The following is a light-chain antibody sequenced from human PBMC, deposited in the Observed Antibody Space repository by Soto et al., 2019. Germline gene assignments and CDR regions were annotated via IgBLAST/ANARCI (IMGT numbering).Light chain of an antibody. V-gene: IGKV3-11*01. CDR2: DAS. CDR3: QQRSIWPWT. J-gene: IGKJ1*01. Sequence: EIVLTQSPATLSFSPGERATLSCWASQSVSNYFVWYQQKPGQAPRLLIYDASKRATGIPARFSGSGSGTDFTLTISSLEPEDFAVYYCQQRSIWPWTFGQGTKVDIK. CDR1: QSVSNY.